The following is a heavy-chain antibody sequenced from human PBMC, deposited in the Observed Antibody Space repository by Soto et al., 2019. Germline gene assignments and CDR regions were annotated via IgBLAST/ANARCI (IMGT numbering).Heavy chain of an antibody. D-gene: IGHD6-6*01. Sequence: GGSLRLSCAASGFTFDDYAMHWVRQAPGKGLEWVSGISWNSGSIGYADSVKGRFTISRDNAKNSLYLQMNSLRAEDTALYYCAKDMGSSRVAYYYYYGMDVWGQGTTVTVSS. J-gene: IGHJ6*02. CDR2: ISWNSGSI. V-gene: IGHV3-9*01. CDR1: GFTFDDYA. CDR3: AKDMGSSRVAYYYYYGMDV.